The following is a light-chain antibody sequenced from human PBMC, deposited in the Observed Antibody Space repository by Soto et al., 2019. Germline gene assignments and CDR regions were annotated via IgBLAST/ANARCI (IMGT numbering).Light chain of an antibody. CDR1: QSISSW. J-gene: IGKJ2*01. CDR3: QQYNNYSPYT. CDR2: DAS. V-gene: IGKV1-5*01. Sequence: DIQMTQSPSTLSASVGDRVTLTCRASQSISSWLAWYQQKPGKAPKLLIYDASSLESGVPSRFAGSVSGTEFTLTISSLQPDDFATYYCQQYNNYSPYTFGQGTKLEIK.